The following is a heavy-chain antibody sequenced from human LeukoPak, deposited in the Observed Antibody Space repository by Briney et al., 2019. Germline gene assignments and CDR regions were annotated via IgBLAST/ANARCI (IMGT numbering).Heavy chain of an antibody. Sequence: PGGSLRLSCAASGFTFSSYAMSWVRQAPGKGLEWVSAISGSGGSTYYADSVKGRFTISRDNSKNTLYLQMNSLRAEDTAVYYCAKVRGSSWYWGVFYFDYWGQGTLVTVSS. CDR1: GFTFSSYA. J-gene: IGHJ4*02. V-gene: IGHV3-23*01. CDR2: ISGSGGST. CDR3: AKVRGSSWYWGVFYFDY. D-gene: IGHD6-13*01.